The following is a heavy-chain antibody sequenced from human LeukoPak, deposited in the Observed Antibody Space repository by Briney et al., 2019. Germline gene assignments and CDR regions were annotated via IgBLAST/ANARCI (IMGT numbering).Heavy chain of an antibody. Sequence: PSETLSLTCTVSGGSISSGGYYWSWIRQPPGKGLEWIGYIYHTGSTYYNPSLKSRVTISVDTSKNQFSLKLSSVTAADTAVYHCAREEASSMIVGGHFDYWGQGTLVTVSS. D-gene: IGHD1-26*01. CDR3: AREEASSMIVGGHFDY. CDR1: GGSISSGGYY. V-gene: IGHV4-30-2*01. J-gene: IGHJ4*02. CDR2: IYHTGST.